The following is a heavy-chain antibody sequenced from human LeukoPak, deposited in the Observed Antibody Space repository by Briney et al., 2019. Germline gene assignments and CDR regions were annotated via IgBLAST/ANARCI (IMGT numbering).Heavy chain of an antibody. J-gene: IGHJ5*02. Sequence: GGSLRLSCEASGFIFGSFSMSWVRQAPGKGLEWVSGISGSGDGTHYADPVKGRFTISRDNSKTTLYLQMSSRRADDTAVYYCARDTISCSGGTCYENWFDPWGQGTLVTVSS. CDR1: GFIFGSFS. D-gene: IGHD2-15*01. CDR2: ISGSGDGT. CDR3: ARDTISCSGGTCYENWFDP. V-gene: IGHV3-23*01.